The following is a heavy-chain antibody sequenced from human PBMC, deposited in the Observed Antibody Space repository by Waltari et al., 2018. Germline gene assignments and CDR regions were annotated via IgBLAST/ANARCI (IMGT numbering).Heavy chain of an antibody. V-gene: IGHV3-72*01. CDR1: GFTFSDHY. J-gene: IGHJ3*02. Sequence: EVQLVESGGVLVQPGGSLRLSCAASGFTFSDHYMDWVRQAPGKGLEWVGRTRNKANSDTTEYAASVKGRFTISRDDSKNSLYLQMNSLKTEDTAVYYCASSAGEDAVDIWGQGTMVTVSS. CDR3: ASSAGEDAVDI. D-gene: IGHD2-21*01. CDR2: TRNKANSDTT.